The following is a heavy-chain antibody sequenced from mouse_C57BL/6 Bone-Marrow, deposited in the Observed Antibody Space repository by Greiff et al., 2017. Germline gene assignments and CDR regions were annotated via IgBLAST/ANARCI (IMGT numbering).Heavy chain of an antibody. Sequence: QVQLQQSGPGLVQPSQCLSITCTVSGFSLTSYGVHWVRQSPGKGLEWLGVIWRGGSTDYNAAFMSRLSITKDNSKSQVFFKMNSLQADDTAIYYCAKNRYYGSSYGYFDVWGTGTTVTVSS. CDR1: GFSLTSYG. V-gene: IGHV2-5*01. CDR2: IWRGGST. CDR3: AKNRYYGSSYGYFDV. J-gene: IGHJ1*03. D-gene: IGHD1-1*01.